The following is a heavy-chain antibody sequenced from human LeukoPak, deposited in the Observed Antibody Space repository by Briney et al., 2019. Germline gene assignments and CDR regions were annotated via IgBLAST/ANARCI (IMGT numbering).Heavy chain of an antibody. J-gene: IGHJ4*02. CDR2: ISGSGGST. CDR1: GFTFSGYA. V-gene: IGHV3-23*01. D-gene: IGHD3-10*01. Sequence: PGGSLRLSCVASGFTFSGYAMSWVRQAPGKGLEWVSTISGSGGSTYYADSVKGRFTISRDTSKNAVYLQMNSLRAEDTALYCCAKAGGRGSGSYWWSFDYWGQGTLVTVSS. CDR3: AKAGGRGSGSYWWSFDY.